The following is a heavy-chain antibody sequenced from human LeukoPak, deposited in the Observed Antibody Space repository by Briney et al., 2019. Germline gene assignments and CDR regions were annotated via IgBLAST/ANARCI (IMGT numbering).Heavy chain of an antibody. J-gene: IGHJ1*01. Sequence: SETLSLTCSVSGGSVSTGRYYWSWIRQHPGKGLEWIGYIYYSGSTYYNPSLKSRVTISADTSKNQFSLKLSSVTAADTAVYYCARFDYDISAGPPGYFQHWGQGTLVTVSS. CDR3: ARFDYDISAGPPGYFQH. V-gene: IGHV4-31*03. CDR2: IYYSGST. CDR1: GGSVSTGRYY. D-gene: IGHD3-22*01.